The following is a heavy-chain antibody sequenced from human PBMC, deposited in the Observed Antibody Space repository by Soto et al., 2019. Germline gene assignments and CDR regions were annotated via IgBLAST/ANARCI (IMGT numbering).Heavy chain of an antibody. CDR2: ISSSGNYI. Sequence: EVQLVESGGGLVKPGGSLRLSCAASGFTFSSYSMNWVRQAPGKGLEWVSSISSSGNYIYYADSLKGRFTISRDIAKNSLLLQMNSLRVEDTAVYYCARDWRRGDYWGQGTLVTVSS. CDR1: GFTFSSYS. CDR3: ARDWRRGDY. J-gene: IGHJ4*02. V-gene: IGHV3-21*01.